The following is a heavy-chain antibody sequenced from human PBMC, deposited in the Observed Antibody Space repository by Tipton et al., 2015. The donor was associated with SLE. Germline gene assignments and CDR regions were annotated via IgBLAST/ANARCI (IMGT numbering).Heavy chain of an antibody. D-gene: IGHD1-26*01. J-gene: IGHJ6*04. V-gene: IGHV4-39*07. CDR2: IYYGVST. Sequence: TLSLTCTVSGDSMSRSDYCWGWVRQAPGKGLEWIGSIYYGVSTDYNASLKSRDTISLDMSNKQFSLSLSPVTAADTAVYYCARGVQKWELRPFLMDVWGKGTTVSVSA. CDR1: GDSMSRSDYC. CDR3: ARGVQKWELRPFLMDV.